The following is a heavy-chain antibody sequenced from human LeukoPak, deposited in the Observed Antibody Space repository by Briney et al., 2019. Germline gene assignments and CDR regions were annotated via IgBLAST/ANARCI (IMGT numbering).Heavy chain of an antibody. Sequence: PGGSLRLSCAASGFTFRTYTMHWVRQAPGKGLEWVSSISTGSNYIYYADSVKGRFTISRDNAKNSLYLQMNSLLAEDTAVYYCARLFGYGDYRAEPYWGQGTLVTVSS. V-gene: IGHV3-21*01. CDR3: ARLFGYGDYRAEPY. CDR2: ISTGSNYI. J-gene: IGHJ4*02. D-gene: IGHD4-17*01. CDR1: GFTFRTYT.